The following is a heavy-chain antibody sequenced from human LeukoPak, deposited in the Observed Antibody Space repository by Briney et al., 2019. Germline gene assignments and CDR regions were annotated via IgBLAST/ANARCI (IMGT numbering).Heavy chain of an antibody. J-gene: IGHJ3*02. Sequence: GGSLRLSCAASGFTVSSNYMSWVRQAPGKGPEWVSVIYSGGSTYYADSVKGRFTIPRDNSKNTLYLQMNSLRAEDTAVYYCARERGYYDSSGYAFDIWGQGTMVTVSS. V-gene: IGHV3-66*01. CDR3: ARERGYYDSSGYAFDI. CDR1: GFTVSSNY. D-gene: IGHD3-22*01. CDR2: IYSGGST.